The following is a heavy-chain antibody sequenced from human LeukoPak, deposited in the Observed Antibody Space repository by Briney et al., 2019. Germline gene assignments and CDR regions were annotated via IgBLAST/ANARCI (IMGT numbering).Heavy chain of an antibody. CDR3: ARGGITGTTGWVDY. CDR2: IHYSGTT. J-gene: IGHJ4*02. D-gene: IGHD1-7*01. V-gene: IGHV4-39*07. Sequence: SETLSLTCTVSGGSISSSSYYWGWIRQPPEKGLEWIGSIHYSGTTYYNPSLKSRVTMSVDTSKNQFSLNLSSVTAADTAVYYCARGGITGTTGWVDYWGQGTLVTVSS. CDR1: GGSISSSSYY.